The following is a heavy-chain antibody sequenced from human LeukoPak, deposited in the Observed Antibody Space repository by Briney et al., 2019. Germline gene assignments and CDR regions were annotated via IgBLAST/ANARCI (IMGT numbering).Heavy chain of an antibody. V-gene: IGHV3-74*01. D-gene: IGHD1-1*01. Sequence: PGRSLRLSCAASGFTFSSYWMHWVRQAPGKGLVWVSRMNSDGSHTSYADSVKGRFTISRDNAKNTLYLQMNSLRAEDTAVYYCARVGWNAGVDYWGQGTLVTVSS. CDR3: ARVGWNAGVDY. CDR1: GFTFSSYW. CDR2: MNSDGSHT. J-gene: IGHJ4*02.